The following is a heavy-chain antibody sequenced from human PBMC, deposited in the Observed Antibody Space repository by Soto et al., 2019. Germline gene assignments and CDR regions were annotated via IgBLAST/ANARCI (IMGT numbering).Heavy chain of an antibody. J-gene: IGHJ6*02. CDR2: ISPYTGNT. D-gene: IGHD3-16*01. V-gene: IGHV1-18*01. Sequence: QVQLLQSGDAVKKPGASVTVSCKASGYIFVNYGIAWVRQAPGQGLEWMGWISPYTGNTHSATQVQGRLTMTTDTSTSTAYMDLRSLTSDDTAVYYCVLVDNYVTPTPQDVWGQGTTGTVSS. CDR1: GYIFVNYG. CDR3: VLVDNYVTPTPQDV.